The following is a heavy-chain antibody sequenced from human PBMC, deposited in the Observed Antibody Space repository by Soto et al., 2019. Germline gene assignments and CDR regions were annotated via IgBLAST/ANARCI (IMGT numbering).Heavy chain of an antibody. CDR1: GYTFITYG. CDR2: ISTYNGNT. D-gene: IGHD3-22*01. CDR3: ARGPTDYYDNSANYFLDY. V-gene: IGHV1-18*01. J-gene: IGHJ4*02. Sequence: QVQLVQSGAEVKKPGASVKVSCKASGYTFITYGVRWVRQAPGQGLDWLGWISTYNGNTRYAERLQGIVTMTTDTTTNTAYMELRNLRSDDTAVYYCARGPTDYYDNSANYFLDYWGQGTLVTVSS.